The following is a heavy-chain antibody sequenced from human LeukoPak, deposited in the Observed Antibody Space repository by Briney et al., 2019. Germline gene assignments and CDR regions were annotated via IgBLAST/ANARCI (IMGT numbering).Heavy chain of an antibody. CDR1: GYTITGYY. Sequence: ASVKVSCKAFGYTITGYYIHWVRQAPGQGLEWMGCINPNSGGTDYAQKFQGRVTMTRDTPISTAYMELSRLTSDDTAVYYCAGLSGYDPYYFDYWGQGTLVAVSS. J-gene: IGHJ4*02. CDR2: INPNSGGT. CDR3: AGLSGYDPYYFDY. D-gene: IGHD5-12*01. V-gene: IGHV1-2*02.